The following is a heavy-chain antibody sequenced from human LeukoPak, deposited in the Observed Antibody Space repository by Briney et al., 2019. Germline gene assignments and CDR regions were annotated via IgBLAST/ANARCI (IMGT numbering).Heavy chain of an antibody. Sequence: GGSLRLSCAASGFTFSSYAMHWVRQAPGKGLEWVAVISYDGSNKYYADSVKGRFTISRDNSKNTLYLQMNSLRAEDTAVYYCAREPRRRAFDIWGQGTMVTVSS. CDR1: GFTFSSYA. CDR3: AREPRRRAFDI. D-gene: IGHD1-14*01. CDR2: ISYDGSNK. V-gene: IGHV3-30*04. J-gene: IGHJ3*02.